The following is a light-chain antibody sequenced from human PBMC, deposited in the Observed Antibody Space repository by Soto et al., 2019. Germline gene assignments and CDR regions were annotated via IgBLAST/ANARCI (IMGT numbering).Light chain of an antibody. Sequence: EIVWTQSPGTLSLSPGDTATLSCRASQTVSNYHLAWYQQKPGHAPRLLIYGVSSRDTGIPDRFTGSGSGTDFTLTITRLEPEDFAVYYCQQYGGSPPRFSFGPGTKVDIK. CDR1: QTVSNYH. CDR2: GVS. CDR3: QQYGGSPPRFS. J-gene: IGKJ3*01. V-gene: IGKV3-20*01.